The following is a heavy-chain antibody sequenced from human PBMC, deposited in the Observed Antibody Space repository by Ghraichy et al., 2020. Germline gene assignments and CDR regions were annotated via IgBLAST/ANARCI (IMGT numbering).Heavy chain of an antibody. CDR3: ARGDGTYISGGFDP. D-gene: IGHD1-26*01. Sequence: GGSLRLSCAASGFTFSSYSMNWVRQAPGKGLEWVSYISSWSSTIYYADSVKGRFTISRDNAKNSLYLQMNSLRAEDTAVYYCARGDGTYISGGFDPWGQGTLVTVSS. V-gene: IGHV3-48*04. J-gene: IGHJ5*02. CDR2: ISSWSSTI. CDR1: GFTFSSYS.